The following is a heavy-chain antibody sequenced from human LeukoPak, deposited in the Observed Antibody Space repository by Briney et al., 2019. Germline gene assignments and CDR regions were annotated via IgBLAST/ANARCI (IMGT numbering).Heavy chain of an antibody. CDR3: ARALGYCSGGSCYGLGMDV. D-gene: IGHD2-15*01. V-gene: IGHV3-11*01. CDR1: GFTFSNYY. CDR2: ISSSGSTI. Sequence: GGSLRLSCAASGFTFSNYYMSWIRQAPGKGLEWVSYISSSGSTIYYADSVKGRFTISRDNAKNSLYLQMNSLRAEDTAVYYCARALGYCSGGSCYGLGMDVWGQGTTVTVSS. J-gene: IGHJ6*02.